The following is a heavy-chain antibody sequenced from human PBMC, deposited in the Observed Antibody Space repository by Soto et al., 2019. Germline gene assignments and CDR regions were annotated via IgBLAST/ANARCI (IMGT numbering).Heavy chain of an antibody. CDR1: GGSFSGYY. CDR3: ARLDHYYDSSGYYLDAFDI. CDR2: INHSGST. Sequence: QVQLQQWGAGLLKPSETLSLTCAVYGGSFSGYYWSWIRQPPGKGLEWIGEINHSGSTNYNPSLKSRVTISVDTSKNQFSLKLSSVTAADTAVYYCARLDHYYDSSGYYLDAFDIWGQGTMVTVSS. D-gene: IGHD3-22*01. V-gene: IGHV4-34*01. J-gene: IGHJ3*02.